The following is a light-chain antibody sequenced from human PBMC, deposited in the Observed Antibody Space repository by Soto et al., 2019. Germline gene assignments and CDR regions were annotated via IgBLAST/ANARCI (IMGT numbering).Light chain of an antibody. Sequence: QAVVTQPPSVSGAPGQRVTISCTGSSSNIGAGYDVHSYQQLPGTAPKLLIYGNSNRPSGVPDRFSGSKSGTSASLAITGLQAEDEADYYCQSYDSSLSGYVVFGGGTKLTVL. V-gene: IGLV1-40*01. CDR3: QSYDSSLSGYVV. J-gene: IGLJ2*01. CDR1: SSNIGAGYD. CDR2: GNS.